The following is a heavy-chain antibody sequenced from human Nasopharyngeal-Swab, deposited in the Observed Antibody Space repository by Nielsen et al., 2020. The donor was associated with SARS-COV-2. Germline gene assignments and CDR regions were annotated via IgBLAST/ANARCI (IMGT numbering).Heavy chain of an antibody. CDR3: ARDLGLSVYSSGILGY. CDR2: IIPILGIA. J-gene: IGHJ4*02. V-gene: IGHV1-69*10. CDR1: GGTFSSYA. Sequence: SVQVSCKASGGTFSSYAISWVRQAPGQGLEWMGGIIPILGIANYAQKFQGRVTITADKSTSTAYMELSSLRSEDTAVYYCARDLGLSVYSSGILGYWGQGTLVTVSS. D-gene: IGHD6-19*01.